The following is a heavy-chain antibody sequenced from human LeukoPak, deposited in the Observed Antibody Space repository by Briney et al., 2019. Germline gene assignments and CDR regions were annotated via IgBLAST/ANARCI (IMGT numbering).Heavy chain of an antibody. CDR1: GYTFTGYY. CDR2: NNPTSGGT. J-gene: IGHJ4*02. V-gene: IGHV1-2*02. Sequence: AASVRVSCKASGYTFTGYYIHWVRQAPGQGLEWMGWNNPTSGGTKYAQKFQGRVTMTRDMSISTAYMELSRLRADDTAVFYCARGGSAWDNPFDYWGQGTLVTVSS. D-gene: IGHD6-19*01. CDR3: ARGGSAWDNPFDY.